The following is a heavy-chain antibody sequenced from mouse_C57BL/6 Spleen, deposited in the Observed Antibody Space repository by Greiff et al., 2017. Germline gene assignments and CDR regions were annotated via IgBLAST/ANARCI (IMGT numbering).Heavy chain of an antibody. CDR2: INPNNGGT. D-gene: IGHD1-1*01. J-gene: IGHJ2*01. V-gene: IGHV1-26*01. CDR3: ARYYGSPQGYFDY. Sequence: VQLQQSGPELVKPGASVKISCKASGYTFTDYYMNWVKQSHGKSLEWIGDINPNNGGTSYNQKFKGKATLTVDKSSSTAYMELRSLTSEDSAVYYCARYYGSPQGYFDYWGQGTTLTVSS. CDR1: GYTFTDYY.